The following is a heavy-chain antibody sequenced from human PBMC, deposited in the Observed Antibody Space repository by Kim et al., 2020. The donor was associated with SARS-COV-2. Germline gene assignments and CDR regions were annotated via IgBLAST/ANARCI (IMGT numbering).Heavy chain of an antibody. CDR1: GYTLTELS. D-gene: IGHD5-12*01. V-gene: IGHV1-24*01. J-gene: IGHJ4*02. Sequence: ASVKVSCKVSGYTLTELSMHWVRQAPGKGLEWMGGFDPEDGETIYAQKFQGRVTMTEDTSTDTAYMELSSLRSEDTAVYYCATSQWGGYSGYDRWGDFFDYWGQGTLVTVSS. CDR3: ATSQWGGYSGYDRWGDFFDY. CDR2: FDPEDGET.